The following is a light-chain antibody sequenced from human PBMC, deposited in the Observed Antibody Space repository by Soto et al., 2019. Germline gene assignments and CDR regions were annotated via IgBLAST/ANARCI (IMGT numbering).Light chain of an antibody. CDR1: QSVTTTY. CDR2: GAS. V-gene: IGKV3-20*01. CDR3: QQYPYPPWT. Sequence: DTVLTQSPGTLSLSPGERATLSCRASQSVTTTYLAWYQQKPGQAPRLLIYGASTRASGIPDRFSGGGSGTYFTITISRLESEDFSVYYCQQYPYPPWTFGQGAKVEV. J-gene: IGKJ1*01.